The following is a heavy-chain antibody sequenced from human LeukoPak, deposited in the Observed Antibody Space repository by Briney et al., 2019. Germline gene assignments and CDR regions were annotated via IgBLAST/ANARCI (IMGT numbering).Heavy chain of an antibody. D-gene: IGHD3-10*01. CDR2: IYTGGST. CDR3: ARVKYYYGSGSYPKSYYYYYMDV. Sequence: SETLSLTCTVSGGSISSYYWSWIRQPAGKGLEWIGRIYTGGSTNYNPSLKSRVTMSVDTSKNQFSLKLSSVTAADTAVYYCARVKYYYGSGSYPKSYYYYYMDVWGKGTTVTISS. V-gene: IGHV4-4*07. J-gene: IGHJ6*03. CDR1: GGSISSYY.